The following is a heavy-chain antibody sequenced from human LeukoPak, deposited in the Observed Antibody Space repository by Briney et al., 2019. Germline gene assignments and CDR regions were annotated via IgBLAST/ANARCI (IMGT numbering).Heavy chain of an antibody. Sequence: ASVKVSCKASGGTFSSYAISWVRQAPGQGLEWMGGIIPIFGTANYAQKFQGRVTITADESTSTAYMELSSLRSEDTAVYYCARGTKYQLDNWFDPWGQGTLVTVSS. J-gene: IGHJ5*02. CDR3: ARGTKYQLDNWFDP. CDR2: IIPIFGTA. V-gene: IGHV1-69*13. CDR1: GGTFSSYA. D-gene: IGHD2-2*01.